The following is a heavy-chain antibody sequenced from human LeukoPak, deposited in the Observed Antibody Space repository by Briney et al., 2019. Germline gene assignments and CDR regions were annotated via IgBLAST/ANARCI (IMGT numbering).Heavy chain of an antibody. CDR3: SRDYDILTASPFDP. D-gene: IGHD3-9*01. CDR2: ISAYNGNT. V-gene: IGHV1-18*01. Sequence: GASVQVSCKASGYTFTSFGMSWVRQAPGQGLEWMGWISAYNGNTKYAQKLQGRVTMTTETSTSTAYMELRSLRSDDTAVYYSSRDYDILTASPFDPWGQGTLVTVSS. J-gene: IGHJ5*02. CDR1: GYTFTSFG.